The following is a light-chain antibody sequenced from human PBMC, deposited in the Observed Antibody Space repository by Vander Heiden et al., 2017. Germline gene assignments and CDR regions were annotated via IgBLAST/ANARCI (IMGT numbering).Light chain of an antibody. CDR1: KLGDKY. J-gene: IGLJ2*01. Sequence: SYELTHPPSVSVSPGQTASITCSGDKLGDKYACWYQQKPGQSPGLVIYQDSKRPSGIPERFSGSNSGKKANLTISGTQAMDEADDYCQAWDSSQAGLGGGTKLTV. CDR2: QDS. CDR3: QAWDSSQAG. V-gene: IGLV3-1*01.